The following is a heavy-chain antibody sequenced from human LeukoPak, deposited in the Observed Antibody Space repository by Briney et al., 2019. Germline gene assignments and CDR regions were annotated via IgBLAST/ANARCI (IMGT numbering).Heavy chain of an antibody. D-gene: IGHD4-17*01. J-gene: IGHJ4*02. V-gene: IGHV1-69*04. CDR2: IIPILGIA. CDR1: GGTFSSYA. Sequence: SVKVSCKASGGTFSSYAISWVRQAPGQGLEWMGRIIPILGIANYAQKFQGRFTITADKSTSTAYMELSSLRSEDTAVYYCARDLNYGISSSDPTIDYWGQGTLVTVSS. CDR3: ARDLNYGISSSDPTIDY.